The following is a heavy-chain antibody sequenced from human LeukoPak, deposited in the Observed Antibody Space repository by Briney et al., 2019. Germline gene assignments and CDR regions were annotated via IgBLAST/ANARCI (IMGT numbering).Heavy chain of an antibody. V-gene: IGHV3-23*01. CDR3: ARDTPPLYSSGWHDY. Sequence: GGSLRLSCAASGFTFSSYAMSWVRQAPGKGLEWVSAISGSGGSTYYADSVKGRFTISRDNAKNSLYLQMNSLRAEDTAVYYCARDTPPLYSSGWHDYWGQGTLVTVSS. CDR2: ISGSGGST. CDR1: GFTFSSYA. D-gene: IGHD6-19*01. J-gene: IGHJ4*02.